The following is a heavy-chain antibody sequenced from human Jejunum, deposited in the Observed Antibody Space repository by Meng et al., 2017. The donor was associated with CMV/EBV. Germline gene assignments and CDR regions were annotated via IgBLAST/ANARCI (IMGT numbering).Heavy chain of an antibody. CDR2: TYYKSEWYT. Sequence: GDSVSGSGATWNWIRQSPSRGLEWLGRTYYKSEWYTEYAVSLKSRITISPDTSRNQFSLQLNSVAPEDTAVYYCVRVLTGAFYFDSWGRGTLVTVSS. D-gene: IGHD7-27*01. CDR1: GDSVSGSGAT. J-gene: IGHJ4*02. V-gene: IGHV6-1*01. CDR3: VRVLTGAFYFDS.